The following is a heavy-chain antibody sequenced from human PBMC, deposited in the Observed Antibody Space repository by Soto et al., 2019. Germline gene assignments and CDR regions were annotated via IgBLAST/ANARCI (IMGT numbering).Heavy chain of an antibody. D-gene: IGHD6-13*01. CDR3: ARGQAAAGRPHPYYFDD. Sequence: SETLSLTCAVYRGSFSGYYWSWIRQPPGKGLEWIGEINHRGSTHYNPSLKSRLTISVDTSKNQFSLKLRSVTAADTALYYCARGQAAAGRPHPYYFDDWGQGTRVTVSS. CDR1: RGSFSGYY. V-gene: IGHV4-34*01. CDR2: INHRGST. J-gene: IGHJ4*02.